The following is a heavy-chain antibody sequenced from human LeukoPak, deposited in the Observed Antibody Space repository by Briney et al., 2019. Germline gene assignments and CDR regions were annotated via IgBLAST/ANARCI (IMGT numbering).Heavy chain of an antibody. CDR1: GFTFSDYY. CDR2: ISSSSSYT. V-gene: IGHV3-11*03. J-gene: IGHJ4*02. D-gene: IGHD3-10*01. CDR3: ASGARWYSGSYYDY. Sequence: PGGSLRLSCAASGFTFSDYYMSWIRQAPGKGLEWVSYISSSSSYTNYADSVKGRFTISRDNAKNSLYLQMNSLRAEDTAVYYCASGARWYSGSYYDYWGQGTLVTVSS.